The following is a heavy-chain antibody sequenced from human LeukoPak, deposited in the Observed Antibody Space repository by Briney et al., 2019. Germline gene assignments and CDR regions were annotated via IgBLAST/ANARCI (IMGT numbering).Heavy chain of an antibody. V-gene: IGHV3-30-3*01. CDR2: ISYDGSNK. Sequence: GGSLRLSCAASGFTFSSYAMHWVRQAPGKGLEWVAVISYDGSNKYYADSVKGRFTISRDNSKNTLYLQMNSLRAEDTAVYYCTTDWLLGWGQGTLVTVSS. CDR1: GFTFSSYA. CDR3: TTDWLLG. D-gene: IGHD3-9*01. J-gene: IGHJ4*02.